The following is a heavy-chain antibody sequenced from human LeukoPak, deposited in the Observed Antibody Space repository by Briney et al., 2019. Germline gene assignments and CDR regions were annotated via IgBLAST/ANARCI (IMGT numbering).Heavy chain of an antibody. CDR1: GVSISSGGYS. J-gene: IGHJ4*02. D-gene: IGHD3-10*01. CDR3: ARGILDGSGSYYNSYYFDY. CDR2: IYHRGST. Sequence: PSETLSLTCAVSGVSISSGGYSWSWVRQPPGKGLEWIGYIYHRGSTYYNPSLKSRVTISVDRSKNQFSLKLSSVTAADTAVYYCARGILDGSGSYYNSYYFDYWGQGTLVTVSS. V-gene: IGHV4-30-2*01.